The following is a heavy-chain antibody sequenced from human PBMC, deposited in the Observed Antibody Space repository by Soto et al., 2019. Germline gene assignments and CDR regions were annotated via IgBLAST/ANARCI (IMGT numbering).Heavy chain of an antibody. CDR2: MNTNSGNT. CDR3: ERFNIAAAGFYYYYYGMDV. D-gene: IGHD6-13*01. CDR1: GYTFTSYD. Sequence: ASVKVSCKASGYTFTSYDINWVRQATGQGLEWMGWMNTNSGNTGYAQKIQGRVTMTRNTSISTAYMELSSLRSEDTAVYYCERFNIAAAGFYYYYYGMDVWGQGTTVTVSS. J-gene: IGHJ6*02. V-gene: IGHV1-8*01.